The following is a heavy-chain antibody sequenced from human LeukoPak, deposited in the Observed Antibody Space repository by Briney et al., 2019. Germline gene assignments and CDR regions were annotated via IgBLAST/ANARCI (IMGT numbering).Heavy chain of an antibody. CDR1: GYTLTSYI. CDR3: ARDRHIAAAVYYYYMDV. J-gene: IGHJ6*03. Sequence: ASVKVSCKASGYTLTSYIISWVRQAPGQGLEWMGWINAYNGNTDYAQRVQGRVTMTTDTSTSTAYMELRSLRSDDTAVYYCARDRHIAAAVYYYYMDVWAKGPRSPSP. D-gene: IGHD6-13*01. V-gene: IGHV1-18*01. CDR2: INAYNGNT.